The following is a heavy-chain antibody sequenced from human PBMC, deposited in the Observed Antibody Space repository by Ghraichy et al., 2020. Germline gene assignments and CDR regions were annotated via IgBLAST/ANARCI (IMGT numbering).Heavy chain of an antibody. J-gene: IGHJ4*02. V-gene: IGHV3-23*01. Sequence: GESLNISCAASGFTFSSYAMSWVRQAPGKGLEWVSAISGSGGSTYYADSVKGRFTISRDNSKNTLYLQMNSLRAEDTAVYYCAKELAVDTAMVTAVGNDYWGQGTLVTVSS. CDR3: AKELAVDTAMVTAVGNDY. D-gene: IGHD5-18*01. CDR2: ISGSGGST. CDR1: GFTFSSYA.